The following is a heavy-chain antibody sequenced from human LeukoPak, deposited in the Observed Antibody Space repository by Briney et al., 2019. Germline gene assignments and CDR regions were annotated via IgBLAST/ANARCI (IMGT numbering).Heavy chain of an antibody. Sequence: ASVKVSCKASGYTFTSYYMHWVRQAPGQGLEWMGIINPSGGSTSYAQKFQGRVTMTRDTSTSTVYMELSSPRSEDTAVYYCARVRGVVVVAANDAFDIWGQGTMVTVSS. J-gene: IGHJ3*02. V-gene: IGHV1-46*01. CDR2: INPSGGST. CDR3: ARVRGVVVVAANDAFDI. CDR1: GYTFTSYY. D-gene: IGHD2-15*01.